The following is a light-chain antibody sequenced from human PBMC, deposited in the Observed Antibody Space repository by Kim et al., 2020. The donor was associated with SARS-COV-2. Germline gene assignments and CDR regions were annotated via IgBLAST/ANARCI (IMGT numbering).Light chain of an antibody. CDR2: AAS. Sequence: TQLTQSPSSLSASVGDRVTITCRASQDISSFVAWYQQKAGKAPNLLIYAASTLHSGVPSRFSGSGSGTDFTLTITGLQPEDSATYYCQELKGDFPFGGGTKVDIK. V-gene: IGKV1-9*01. CDR1: QDISSF. J-gene: IGKJ4*01. CDR3: QELKGDFP.